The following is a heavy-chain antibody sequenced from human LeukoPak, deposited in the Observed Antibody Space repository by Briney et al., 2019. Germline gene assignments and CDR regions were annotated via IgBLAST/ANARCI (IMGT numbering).Heavy chain of an antibody. J-gene: IGHJ6*02. V-gene: IGHV3-7*01. Sequence: PGGSLRLSCAASGFTFSSYWMSWVRQAPGKGLEWVANIKQDGSEKYYVDSVKGRFTISRDNAKNSLYLQMNSLRAEDTVVYYCARDGGGSTSVYYYYGMDVWGQGTTVTVSS. CDR1: GFTFSSYW. CDR3: ARDGGGSTSVYYYYGMDV. CDR2: IKQDGSEK. D-gene: IGHD2-2*01.